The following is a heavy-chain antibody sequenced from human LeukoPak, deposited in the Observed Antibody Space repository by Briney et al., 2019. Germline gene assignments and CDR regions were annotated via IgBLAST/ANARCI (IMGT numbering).Heavy chain of an antibody. CDR1: GDSISSYY. Sequence: SETLSPTCTVSGDSISSYYWNWIRQPPGKGLEWIGYIYYSGSTNYNPSLKSRVTMSVDTSKNQFSLRLSSVTAADTAVYYCARGRWGIAAAGTSYWGQGTLVAVSS. D-gene: IGHD6-13*01. J-gene: IGHJ4*02. V-gene: IGHV4-59*01. CDR2: IYYSGST. CDR3: ARGRWGIAAAGTSY.